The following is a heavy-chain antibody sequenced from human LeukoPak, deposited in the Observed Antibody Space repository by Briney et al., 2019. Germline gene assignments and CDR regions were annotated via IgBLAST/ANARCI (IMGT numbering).Heavy chain of an antibody. CDR1: GYTFTGYY. CDR3: AKGFGARFRPYYFDY. Sequence: ASVTVSCRASGYTFTGYYLHWVRQAPGQGLEWMGWINPNSGGTIYAQKFQGRVTMTRDTSISTAYMELSRLRSDDTAVYYCAKGFGARFRPYYFDYWGQGTLVTVSS. D-gene: IGHD3-10*01. J-gene: IGHJ4*02. CDR2: INPNSGGT. V-gene: IGHV1-2*02.